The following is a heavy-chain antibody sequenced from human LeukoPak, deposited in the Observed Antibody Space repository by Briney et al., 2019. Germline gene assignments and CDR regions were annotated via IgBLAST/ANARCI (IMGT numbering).Heavy chain of an antibody. V-gene: IGHV1-69*04. CDR3: ARDPGCSTTTCPLNWFDP. CDR2: IIPIINIA. CDR1: AGTFSSYA. J-gene: IGHJ5*02. Sequence: ASVKVSCKASAGTFSSYAISWVRQAPGQGLEWMGRIIPIINIANYAQKFQGRVTITADKSTSTAYMELSSLRSDDTAVYYCARDPGCSTTTCPLNWFDPWGQGTLVTVSS. D-gene: IGHD2-2*01.